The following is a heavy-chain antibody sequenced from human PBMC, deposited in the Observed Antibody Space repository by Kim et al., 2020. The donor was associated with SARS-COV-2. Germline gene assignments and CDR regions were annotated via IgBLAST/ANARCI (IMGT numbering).Heavy chain of an antibody. Sequence: GGSLRLSCVVSGFSFDEYAMHWVRQVPGKGLEWVSGINWNSDNIGYADSVKGRFTISRDNVKYSLYLQMNSLRAEDTALYYCAKASGFYYDGSGSREFDYWGQGTLVTVSS. CDR3: AKASGFYYDGSGSREFDY. D-gene: IGHD3-22*01. V-gene: IGHV3-9*01. CDR1: GFSFDEYA. CDR2: INWNSDNI. J-gene: IGHJ4*02.